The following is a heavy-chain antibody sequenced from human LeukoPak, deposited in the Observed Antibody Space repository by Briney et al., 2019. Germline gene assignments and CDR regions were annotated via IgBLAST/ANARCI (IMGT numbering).Heavy chain of an antibody. Sequence: GGSLRLSCAASRFTFSSYSMNWVRQAPGTGLEWVSYISSSSSTIYYADSVKGRFTISRDNAKNSLYLQMNSLRAEDTAVYYCASDMVRGVIKRSHWFDPWGQGTLVTVSS. CDR3: ASDMVRGVIKRSHWFDP. J-gene: IGHJ5*02. D-gene: IGHD3-10*01. CDR1: RFTFSSYS. V-gene: IGHV3-48*04. CDR2: ISSSSSTI.